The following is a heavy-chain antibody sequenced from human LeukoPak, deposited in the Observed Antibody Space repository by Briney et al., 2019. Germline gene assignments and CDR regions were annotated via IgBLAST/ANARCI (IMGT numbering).Heavy chain of an antibody. D-gene: IGHD1-26*01. V-gene: IGHV4-4*07. CDR2: IYTSGST. Sequence: SETLSLTCTVSGGSISSYYWSWIRQPAGKGLEWIGRIYTSGSTDYNASLKSRVSMSVDTSKNQFSLKLSSVTAADTAVFYCARENSGSYREFDYWGQGTLVTVSS. J-gene: IGHJ4*02. CDR3: ARENSGSYREFDY. CDR1: GGSISSYY.